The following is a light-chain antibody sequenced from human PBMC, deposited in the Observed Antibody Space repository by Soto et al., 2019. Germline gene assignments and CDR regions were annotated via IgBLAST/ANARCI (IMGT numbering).Light chain of an antibody. J-gene: IGLJ2*01. CDR1: SSDVGDHNY. V-gene: IGLV2-14*03. Sequence: QSVLTQPASVSGSPGQSITISCTGTSSDVGDHNYVSWYQQQPGKAPKLMIYAVSNRPSGVSNRFSGSKSGTTASLTVSGLQAEDEADYYCSSYTTSSTVIFGVGTKLTVL. CDR2: AVS. CDR3: SSYTTSSTVI.